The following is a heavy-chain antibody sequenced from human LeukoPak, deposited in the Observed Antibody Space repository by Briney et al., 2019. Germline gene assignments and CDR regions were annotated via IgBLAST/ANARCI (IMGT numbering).Heavy chain of an antibody. Sequence: GASVKVSCKASGYTFTSFDINWVRQATGQGLEWMGWMNPNSGNTGYAQKFQGRVTITRNTSISTAYMELSSLRSGDTAVYYCARAYSGSYGGFDYWGQGTLVTVSS. CDR3: ARAYSGSYGGFDY. CDR1: GYTFTSFD. J-gene: IGHJ4*02. D-gene: IGHD1-26*01. V-gene: IGHV1-8*03. CDR2: MNPNSGNT.